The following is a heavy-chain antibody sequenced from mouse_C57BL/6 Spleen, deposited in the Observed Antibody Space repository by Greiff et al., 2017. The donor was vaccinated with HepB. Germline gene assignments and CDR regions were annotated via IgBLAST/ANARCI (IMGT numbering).Heavy chain of an antibody. Sequence: VQLKESGAELVRPGASVKLSCTASGFNIKDYYMHWVKQRPEQGLEWIGRIDPEDGDTEYAPKFQGKATMTADTSSNTAYLQLSSLTSEDTAVYYCTSSTVVATPMDYWGQGTSVTVSS. CDR3: TSSTVVATPMDY. CDR1: GFNIKDYY. D-gene: IGHD1-1*01. V-gene: IGHV14-1*01. CDR2: IDPEDGDT. J-gene: IGHJ4*01.